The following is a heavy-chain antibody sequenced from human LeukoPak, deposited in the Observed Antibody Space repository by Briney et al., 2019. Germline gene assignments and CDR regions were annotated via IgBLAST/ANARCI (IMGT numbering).Heavy chain of an antibody. CDR1: GGSISSYY. CDR2: IYYSGST. V-gene: IGHV4-59*06. J-gene: IGHJ4*02. D-gene: IGHD6-13*01. CDR3: ARDLAAAGSDYFDY. Sequence: PSETLSLTCTVSGGSISSYYWSWIRQPPGKGLEWIGYIYYSGSTYYNPSLKSRLAISIDTSKNQFSLNLSSVTAADTAVYYCARDLAAAGSDYFDYWGQGTLVTVSS.